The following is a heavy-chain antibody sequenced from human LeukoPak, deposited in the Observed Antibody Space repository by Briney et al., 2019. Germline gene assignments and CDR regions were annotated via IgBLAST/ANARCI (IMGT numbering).Heavy chain of an antibody. CDR3: ARTSPTSHFDF. Sequence: GSLRLSCVASGFTFTTYWMHWVRQAPGKGLVWVSRINGDGSNSNYADSVKGRFTISRDNARNTLYLQMNGLRAEDTALYYCARTSPTSHFDFWGQGTLVTVSS. D-gene: IGHD3-16*01. CDR1: GFTFTTYW. V-gene: IGHV3-74*01. CDR2: INGDGSNS. J-gene: IGHJ4*02.